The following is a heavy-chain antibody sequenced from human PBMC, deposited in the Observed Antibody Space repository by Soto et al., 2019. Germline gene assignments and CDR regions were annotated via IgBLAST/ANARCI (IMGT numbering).Heavy chain of an antibody. D-gene: IGHD3-22*01. CDR1: GASNSTTTYL. V-gene: IGHV4-39*01. Sequence: QLQLQESGPRLVKPSETLSLTCAISGASNSTTTYLWSWIRQPPGKGLEWIGSVYDSANSFYNPSLKSRLTVSVDTSKRQFSLNLRSVTAADTATYYCASQYSHYDSIGHLLFAYWDHWGQGTLVTVSA. CDR3: ASQYSHYDSIGHLLFAYWDH. CDR2: VYDSANS. J-gene: IGHJ4*02.